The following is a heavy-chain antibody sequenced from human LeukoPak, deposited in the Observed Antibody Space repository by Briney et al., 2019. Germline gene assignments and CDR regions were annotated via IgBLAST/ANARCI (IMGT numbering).Heavy chain of an antibody. CDR2: ISGSGGST. D-gene: IGHD3-10*01. Sequence: PGGSLRLSCAASGFTFSTYAMSWVRLAPGKGLEGVSGISGSGGSTYYADSVKGLFTSSRDNSNNTLYVQMNSLRVEDTAVYYCAKSGGLSGSGRLAMDVWGQGTTVTVSS. V-gene: IGHV3-23*01. CDR1: GFTFSTYA. CDR3: AKSGGLSGSGRLAMDV. J-gene: IGHJ6*02.